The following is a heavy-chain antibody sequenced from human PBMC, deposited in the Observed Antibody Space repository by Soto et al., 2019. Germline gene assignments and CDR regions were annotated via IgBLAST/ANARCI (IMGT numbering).Heavy chain of an antibody. CDR1: GDSASSDITS. CDR3: ARGNALDV. D-gene: IGHD3-10*01. Sequence: QGQLQQSGPGLVKPSQTLSLTCAISGDSASSDITSWNWIRQSQSRGIERLGRTYYRCKWFHDYAASVKSRITINPDTSKKHISLELNSMTPEDTAVYYCARGNALDVWGQGTVVTVSS. CDR2: TYYRCKWFH. J-gene: IGHJ3*01. V-gene: IGHV6-1*01.